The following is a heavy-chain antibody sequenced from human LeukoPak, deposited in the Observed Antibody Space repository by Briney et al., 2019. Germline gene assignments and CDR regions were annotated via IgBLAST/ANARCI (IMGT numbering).Heavy chain of an antibody. D-gene: IGHD6-13*01. Sequence: GGSLRLSCAASGFTFSSYWMSWVRQAPGKGLEWVSSISSSSSYIYYADSVKGRFTISRDNAKNSLYLQMNSLRAADTAVYYCARQIASAGTAGFDFWGQGALVTVSS. CDR2: ISSSSSYI. CDR1: GFTFSSYW. V-gene: IGHV3-21*04. CDR3: ARQIASAGTAGFDF. J-gene: IGHJ4*02.